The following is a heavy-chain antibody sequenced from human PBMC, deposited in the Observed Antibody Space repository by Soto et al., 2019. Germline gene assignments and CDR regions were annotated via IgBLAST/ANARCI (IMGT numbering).Heavy chain of an antibody. J-gene: IGHJ4*02. D-gene: IGHD2-21*02. V-gene: IGHV1-46*01. CDR3: ARGGNVVVVTAALDS. Sequence: QVQLVQSGAEVKKPGASVKVSCKASGDTFTDYYIHWVRQAPGQGLEWMGTVNPSGGHTTYAQHYLGRMTMSRGTSASSIYGGLTSLTSGDTAVYYCARGGNVVVVTAALDSWGQGTLVTVSS. CDR1: GDTFTDYY. CDR2: VNPSGGHT.